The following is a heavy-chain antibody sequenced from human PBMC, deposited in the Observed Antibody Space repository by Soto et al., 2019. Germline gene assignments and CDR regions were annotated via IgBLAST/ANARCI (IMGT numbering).Heavy chain of an antibody. J-gene: IGHJ4*02. CDR1: GFTFSSYE. V-gene: IGHV3-48*03. Sequence: ESGGGLVQPGGSLRLSCAASGFTFSSYEMNWVRQAPGKGLEWVSYISSSGSTIYYADSVKGRFTISRDNAKNSLYLQMNSLRAEDTAVYYCAREHYRVAARPGSIDYWGQGTLVTVSS. D-gene: IGHD6-6*01. CDR3: AREHYRVAARPGSIDY. CDR2: ISSSGSTI.